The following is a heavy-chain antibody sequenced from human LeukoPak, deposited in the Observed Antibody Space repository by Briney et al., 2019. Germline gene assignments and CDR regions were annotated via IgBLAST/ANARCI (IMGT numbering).Heavy chain of an antibody. D-gene: IGHD2-15*01. CDR2: IRDSGSS. CDR1: GGSISNYD. J-gene: IGHJ4*02. V-gene: IGHV4-59*08. Sequence: PSETLSLTCTVSGGSISNYDWNWIRQPPGKGLEWIGYIRDSGSSSFNPSLQSRVTMSVDTSKNQFSLKLRTVTAADPAVYYCARRGPPWWDYWGQGTLVTVSS. CDR3: ARRGPPWWDY.